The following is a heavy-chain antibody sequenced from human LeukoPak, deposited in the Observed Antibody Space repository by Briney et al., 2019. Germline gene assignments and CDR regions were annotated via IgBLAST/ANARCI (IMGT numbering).Heavy chain of an antibody. CDR3: ARGRGYSYHDY. J-gene: IGHJ4*02. CDR2: INQDGSEK. D-gene: IGHD5-18*01. Sequence: GGSLRLSCAASGSNFSNYWMSWVRQAPGKGLEWVANINQDGSEKYYVDSVKGRFTISRDNAKNSLFLQMNSLRAEDTAVYYCARGRGYSYHDYWGQGTLVTVSS. CDR1: GSNFSNYW. V-gene: IGHV3-7*01.